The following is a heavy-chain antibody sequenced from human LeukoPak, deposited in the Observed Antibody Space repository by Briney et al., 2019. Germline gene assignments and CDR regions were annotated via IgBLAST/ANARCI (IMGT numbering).Heavy chain of an antibody. D-gene: IGHD1-1*01. CDR3: ATKRGQGTQLNYNWFDP. V-gene: IGHV3-23*01. CDR1: GFTFSSYA. Sequence: GGSLRLSCAASGFTFSSYAMYWVRQAPGKGLEWVSAISGGKDSTYYADTVKGRFTISRDNSRSTLYLQMNSLRAEDTAIYYCATKRGQGTQLNYNWFDPWGQGTLVTVSS. CDR2: ISGGKDST. J-gene: IGHJ5*02.